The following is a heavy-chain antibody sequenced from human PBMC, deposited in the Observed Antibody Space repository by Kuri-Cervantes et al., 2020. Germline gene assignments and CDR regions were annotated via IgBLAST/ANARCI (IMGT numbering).Heavy chain of an antibody. D-gene: IGHD5-12*01. CDR3: AKECYEEYKNWFDP. Sequence: GESLKISCAASGFTLSSYGMHWVRQAPGKGLEWVAVIWYDGSNKYYADSVKGRFTISRDNSKNTLYLQMNSLRAEDTAVYYSAKECYEEYKNWFDPWGQGTLVTVSS. V-gene: IGHV3-33*06. CDR2: IWYDGSNK. J-gene: IGHJ5*02. CDR1: GFTLSSYG.